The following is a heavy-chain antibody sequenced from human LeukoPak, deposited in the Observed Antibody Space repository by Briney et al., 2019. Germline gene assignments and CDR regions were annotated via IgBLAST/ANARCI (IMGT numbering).Heavy chain of an antibody. V-gene: IGHV3-30*01. CDR1: GLTFSTYP. J-gene: IGHJ5*01. CDR2: ITHDGGSR. CDR3: FTGRHYYYDS. D-gene: IGHD3-22*01. Sequence: GTSLRLSCAASGLTFSTYPIHWVRQAPDEGLEWVAVITHDGGSRYYADSVKGRFTISRDNSKNTVFLHMNSLRPEDTAVYYCFTGRHYYYDSWGQGTLVTVSS.